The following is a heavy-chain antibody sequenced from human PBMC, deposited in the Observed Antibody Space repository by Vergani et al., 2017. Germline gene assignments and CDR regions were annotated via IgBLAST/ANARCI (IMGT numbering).Heavy chain of an antibody. CDR1: GFTFSSYA. D-gene: IGHD6-19*01. CDR3: AKGKGQWLVLGPGNY. V-gene: IGHV3-23*01. Sequence: EVQLLESGGGLVQPGGSLRLSCAASGFTFSSYAMSWVRQAPGKGLEWVSAISGSGGSTYYADSVKGRFTNSRDNSKNTLYLQMNSLRAEDTAVYYCAKGKGQWLVLGPGNYWGQGTLVTVSS. J-gene: IGHJ4*02. CDR2: ISGSGGST.